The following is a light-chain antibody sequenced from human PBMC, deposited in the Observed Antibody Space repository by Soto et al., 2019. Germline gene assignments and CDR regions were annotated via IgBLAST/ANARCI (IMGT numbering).Light chain of an antibody. V-gene: IGLV3-21*04. CDR1: NIGSQS. CDR2: YDR. J-gene: IGLJ2*01. Sequence: SYELTQPPSVSVAPGKTARIICGGNNIGSQSVNWYKQKPGQAPILVNYYDRERPSGIPERFSGSNSGNTATLTISRVEAGDEADYYCQVWHTTSDHHVVFGGGTKVTVL. CDR3: QVWHTTSDHHVV.